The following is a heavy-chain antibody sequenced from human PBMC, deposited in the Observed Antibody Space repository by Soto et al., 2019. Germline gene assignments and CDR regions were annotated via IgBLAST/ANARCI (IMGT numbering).Heavy chain of an antibody. J-gene: IGHJ4*02. CDR2: ISAYNGNT. CDR1: GYTFTNFG. V-gene: IGHV1-18*01. Sequence: ASVKVSCKASGYTFTNFGISWVRQAPGQGLEWMGWISAYNGNTNYAQKFQGRVTMTTDTSTSTAYMEVRSLRFDDTAVYYCARVYCSDGSCYSIYAWGQGTLVTVSS. CDR3: ARVYCSDGSCYSIYA. D-gene: IGHD2-15*01.